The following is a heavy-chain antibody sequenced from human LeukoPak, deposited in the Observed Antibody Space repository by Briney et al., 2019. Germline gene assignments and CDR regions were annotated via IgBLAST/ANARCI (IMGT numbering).Heavy chain of an antibody. CDR2: INHSGST. V-gene: IGHV4-34*01. J-gene: IGHJ6*02. CDR1: GGSFSGYY. CDR3: AKYCGGDCRVGYYYYGMDV. Sequence: PSETLSLTCAVHGGSFSGYYWSWIRQPPGKGLEWIGEINHSGSTNYNPSLKSRVTISVDTSKNQFSLKLSSVTAADTAVYYCAKYCGGDCRVGYYYYGMDVWGQGTTVTVSS. D-gene: IGHD2-21*02.